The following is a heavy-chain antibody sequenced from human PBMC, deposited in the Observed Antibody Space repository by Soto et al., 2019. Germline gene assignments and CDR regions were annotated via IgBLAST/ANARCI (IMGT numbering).Heavy chain of an antibody. V-gene: IGHV4-59*01. CDR2: IYYSGST. D-gene: IGHD2-15*01. J-gene: IGHJ5*02. CDR3: AREIRYCSGGRCYSCGFASFDP. CDR1: GGSISSYY. Sequence: SETLSLTCTVSGGSISSYYWSWIRQPPGNGLEWIGYIYYSGSTNYNPSLKSRVTISVDTSKNQFSLKLSSVTAADTAVYYCAREIRYCSGGRCYSCGFASFDPWAQGTLFPVSS.